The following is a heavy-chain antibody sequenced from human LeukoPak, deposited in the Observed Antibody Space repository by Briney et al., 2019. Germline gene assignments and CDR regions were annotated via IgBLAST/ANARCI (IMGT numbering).Heavy chain of an antibody. D-gene: IGHD3-3*01. J-gene: IGHJ4*02. V-gene: IGHV3-30*02. CDR2: IRRDGRSK. Sequence: QPGGSLRLSCAASGFTFTDFGMHWVRQAPGKGLDWVSHIRRDGRSKFYAESVKGRFTISRDNSKNTLYLQMNSLRAEDTAVYYCAKDINDFWSGYYSGVDYWGQGTLVTVSS. CDR1: GFTFTDFG. CDR3: AKDINDFWSGYYSGVDY.